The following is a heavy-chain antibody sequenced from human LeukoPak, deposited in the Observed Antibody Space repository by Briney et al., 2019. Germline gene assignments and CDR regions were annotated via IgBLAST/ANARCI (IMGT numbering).Heavy chain of an antibody. CDR2: INSDGSST. CDR3: ARGIELWFGELGLLIDY. Sequence: PGGSLRLSCAASGFTFSSYWMHWVRQAPGKGLVWVSRINSDGSSTSYADSVKGRFTISRDNAKNSLYLQMNSLRAEDTAVYYCARGIELWFGELGLLIDYWGQGTLVTVSS. J-gene: IGHJ4*02. D-gene: IGHD3-10*01. V-gene: IGHV3-74*01. CDR1: GFTFSSYW.